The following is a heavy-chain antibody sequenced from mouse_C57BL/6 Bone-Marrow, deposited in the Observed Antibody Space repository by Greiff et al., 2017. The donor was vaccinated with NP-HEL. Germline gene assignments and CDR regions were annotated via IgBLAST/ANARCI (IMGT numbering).Heavy chain of an antibody. Sequence: EVHLVESGGGLVKPGGSLKLSCAASGFTFSSYAMSWVRQTPEKGLEWVATISDGGSYTYYPDNVKGRFTISRDNAKNNLYLQMSHLKSEDTAMYYCARELRDYWGQGTTLTVSS. J-gene: IGHJ2*01. CDR2: ISDGGSYT. CDR3: ARELRDY. CDR1: GFTFSSYA. V-gene: IGHV5-4*01.